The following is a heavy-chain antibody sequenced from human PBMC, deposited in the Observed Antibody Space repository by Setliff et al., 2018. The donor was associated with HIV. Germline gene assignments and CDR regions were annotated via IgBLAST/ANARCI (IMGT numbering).Heavy chain of an antibody. Sequence: GGSLRLSCAASEFAFSSYGMHWVRQAPGKGLEWVAFIRYDGSNKYYADSVKGRFTISRDNSKNTLYLQMTSLRAEDTAVYYCAKDIADHYFDGSDYYYIDYWGQGTLVTVSS. J-gene: IGHJ4*02. D-gene: IGHD3-22*01. V-gene: IGHV3-30*02. CDR3: AKDIADHYFDGSDYYYIDY. CDR1: EFAFSSYG. CDR2: IRYDGSNK.